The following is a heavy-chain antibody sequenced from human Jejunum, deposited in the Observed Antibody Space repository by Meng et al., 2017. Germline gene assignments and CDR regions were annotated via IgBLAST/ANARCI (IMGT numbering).Heavy chain of an antibody. CDR2: ISHSGST. CDR1: GGSRKDLY. J-gene: IGHJ4*02. V-gene: IGHV4-34*01. CDR3: ARALGAYGDSGFAY. Sequence: VQLQQGGVGLLKPSETLSLTCAVSGGSRKDLYWNWIRQPPGKGLEWIGEISHSGSTNYNPSLTSRVTISVDRSQNQLSLKLTSVSGTDTAVYFCARALGAYGDSGFAYWGQGALVTVSS. D-gene: IGHD4-17*01.